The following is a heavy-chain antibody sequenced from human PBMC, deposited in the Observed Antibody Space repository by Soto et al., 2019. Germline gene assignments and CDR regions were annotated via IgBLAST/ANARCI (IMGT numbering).Heavy chain of an antibody. Sequence: GGSLRLSCAASGFTFSDYYMSWIRQAPGKGLEWVSYISSSGSTIYYADSVKGRFTISRDNAKNSLYLQMNSLRAEDTAVYYCAVDTAMVRLYYYMDVWGKGTTVTVSS. CDR3: AVDTAMVRLYYYMDV. CDR2: ISSSGSTI. V-gene: IGHV3-11*01. J-gene: IGHJ6*03. CDR1: GFTFSDYY. D-gene: IGHD5-18*01.